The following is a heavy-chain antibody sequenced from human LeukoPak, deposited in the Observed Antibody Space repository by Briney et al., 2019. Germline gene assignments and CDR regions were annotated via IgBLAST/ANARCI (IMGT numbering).Heavy chain of an antibody. CDR1: GFTFSSYA. J-gene: IGHJ3*02. CDR3: AKDLSPGYGSLENAFDI. V-gene: IGHV3-23*01. D-gene: IGHD3-10*01. CDR2: ISGSGGIT. Sequence: GGSLRLSCAASGFTFSSYAMSWVHQVPGKGLEWVSAISGSGGITYYADSVKGRFTISRDNSKNTLYLQMNSLRAEDTAVYYCAKDLSPGYGSLENAFDIWGQGTKSPSLQ.